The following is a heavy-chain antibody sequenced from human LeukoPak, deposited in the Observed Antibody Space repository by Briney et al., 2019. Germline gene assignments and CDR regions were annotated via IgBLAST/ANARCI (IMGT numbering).Heavy chain of an antibody. Sequence: GGSLRLSCATSGVTFSNDWMTWVRQAQGKGLEWVANIKQDGSQKNYVDSVKGRFTISRDNTRKSLFLQMNSLRAEDTGIYYCARDTSPSSRSSYFDALDMWGQGTMVTVSS. D-gene: IGHD6-13*01. V-gene: IGHV3-7*01. CDR1: GVTFSNDW. J-gene: IGHJ3*02. CDR2: IKQDGSQK. CDR3: ARDTSPSSRSSYFDALDM.